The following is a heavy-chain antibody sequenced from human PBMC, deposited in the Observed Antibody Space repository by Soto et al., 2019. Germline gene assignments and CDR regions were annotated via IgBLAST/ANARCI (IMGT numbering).Heavy chain of an antibody. J-gene: IGHJ4*02. V-gene: IGHV3-30-3*01. D-gene: IGHD6-13*01. Sequence: GSLRLACSASGFTFSSYAMHGVRQAPGKGLEWVAVISYDGSNKYYADSVKGRFTISRDNSKNTLYLQMNSLRAEDTAVYYCARAATRSITSEQLVQAHIDYWGQGTLVTVYS. CDR3: ARAATRSITSEQLVQAHIDY. CDR1: GFTFSSYA. CDR2: ISYDGSNK.